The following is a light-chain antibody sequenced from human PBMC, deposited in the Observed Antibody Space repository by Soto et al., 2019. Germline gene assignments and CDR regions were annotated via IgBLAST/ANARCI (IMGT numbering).Light chain of an antibody. Sequence: EVVMTQSPSTLSASPGERVTLYCRASTSMNRYLAGYQQKPGQGPTLLTYDASTCATGVPHRFTGSGSGTEYTLTISCLHTEDLEVYHYQHYSNWPSTFGPGTKVEIK. V-gene: IGKV3-15*01. CDR2: DAS. CDR1: TSMNRY. CDR3: QHYSNWPST. J-gene: IGKJ3*01.